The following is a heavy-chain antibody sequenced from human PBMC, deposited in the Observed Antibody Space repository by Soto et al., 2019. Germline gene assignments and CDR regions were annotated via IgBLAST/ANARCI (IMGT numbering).Heavy chain of an antibody. CDR3: AREVVVPAAIGWFDP. Sequence: GGSLRLSCAASGFTFSSYGMHWVRQAPGKGLEWVAVIWYDGSNKYYADSVKGRFTISRDNSKNTLYLQMNSLRAEDTAVYYCAREVVVPAAIGWFDPWGQGTLVTVSS. D-gene: IGHD2-2*01. J-gene: IGHJ5*02. CDR1: GFTFSSYG. V-gene: IGHV3-33*01. CDR2: IWYDGSNK.